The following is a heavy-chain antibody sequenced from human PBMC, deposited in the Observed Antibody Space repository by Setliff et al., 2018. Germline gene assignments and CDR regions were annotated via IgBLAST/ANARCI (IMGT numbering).Heavy chain of an antibody. Sequence: PSETLSLTCTVSGGSISSSSYYWGWIRQPPGKGLEWIGYIYYSGSTNYNPSLKSRVTISVDPSKNQFSLRVTSVTAADTAVYYCANRHYYDFWSGYYRPQGYYMDVWGKGTTVTVSS. V-gene: IGHV4-61*05. D-gene: IGHD3-3*01. CDR1: GGSISSSSYY. CDR2: IYYSGST. CDR3: ANRHYYDFWSGYYRPQGYYMDV. J-gene: IGHJ6*03.